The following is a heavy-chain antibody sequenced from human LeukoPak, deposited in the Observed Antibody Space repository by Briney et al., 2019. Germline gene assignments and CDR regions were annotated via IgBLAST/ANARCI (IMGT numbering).Heavy chain of an antibody. CDR2: ISSSSSYI. CDR3: ARDSGRAAREKTFDY. CDR1: GFTFSSYS. Sequence: GGSLRLSCAASGFTFSSYSMNWVRQAPGKGLEWVSSISSSSSYIYYADSVKSRFTISRDNAKNSLYLQMNSLRAEDTAVYYCARDSGRAAREKTFDYWGQGTLVTVSA. V-gene: IGHV3-21*01. J-gene: IGHJ4*02. D-gene: IGHD3-10*01.